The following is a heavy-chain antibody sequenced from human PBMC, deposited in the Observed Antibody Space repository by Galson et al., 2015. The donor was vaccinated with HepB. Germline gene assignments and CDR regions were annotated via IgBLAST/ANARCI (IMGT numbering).Heavy chain of an antibody. D-gene: IGHD5-24*01. CDR3: TRTRDGYNLYFDY. CDR1: GFTFVDYA. V-gene: IGHV3-49*03. CDR2: IRSKDYGGTT. Sequence: SLRLSCAASGFTFVDYAVAWFRQAPGKGLEWVGFIRSKDYGGTTDYAASVKGRFTISRDDSKSIAYLQMNGLKTEDTAVYYCTRTRDGYNLYFDYWGQGTLVTVSS. J-gene: IGHJ4*02.